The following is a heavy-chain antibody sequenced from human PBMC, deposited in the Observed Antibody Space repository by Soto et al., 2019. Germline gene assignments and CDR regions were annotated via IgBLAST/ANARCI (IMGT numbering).Heavy chain of an antibody. D-gene: IGHD2-8*01. J-gene: IGHJ3*02. CDR1: GFSFRNYA. CDR3: ATDQRRLGINGYDAFDM. V-gene: IGHV3-23*01. Sequence: EVQLLESGGDLVQPGGSLRLSCAASGFSFRNYAMNWVRQAPGKGLEWVSTVSSSGDTTYYADSVKGRFTVSRDNSKNTLYLQMTGVRAEDTAIYYCATDQRRLGINGYDAFDMWGLGTMVTVSS. CDR2: VSSSGDTT.